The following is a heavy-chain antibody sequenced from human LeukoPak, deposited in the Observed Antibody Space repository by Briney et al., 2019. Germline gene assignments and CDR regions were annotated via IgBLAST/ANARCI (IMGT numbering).Heavy chain of an antibody. CDR2: IYCSGST. CDR1: GGSISSYY. Sequence: SETLSLTCTVSGGSISSYYWSWIRQPPGKGLEWIGYIYCSGSTNYNPSLKSRVTISVDTSKNQFSLKLSSVTAADTAVYYCARSITIFGVGPTFDPWGQGTLVTVSS. J-gene: IGHJ5*02. V-gene: IGHV4-59*01. CDR3: ARSITIFGVGPTFDP. D-gene: IGHD3-3*01.